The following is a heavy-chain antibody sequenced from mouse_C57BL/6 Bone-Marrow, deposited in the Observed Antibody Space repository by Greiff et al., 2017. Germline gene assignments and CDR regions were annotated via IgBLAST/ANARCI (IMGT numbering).Heavy chain of an antibody. D-gene: IGHD1-1*01. V-gene: IGHV1-53*01. CDR2: INPSNGGT. CDR3: ARDYGSRYDWFAY. Sequence: VQLQQSGTELVKPGASVKLSCKASGYTFTSYWMHWVKQRPGQGLEWIGNINPSNGGTNYNEKFKSKATLTVDKSSSTAYMQLSSLTSEDSAVYYCARDYGSRYDWFAYWGQGTLVTVSA. CDR1: GYTFTSYW. J-gene: IGHJ3*01.